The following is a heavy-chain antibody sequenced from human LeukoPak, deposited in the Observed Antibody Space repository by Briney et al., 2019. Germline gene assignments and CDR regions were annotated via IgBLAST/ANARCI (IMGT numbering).Heavy chain of an antibody. CDR3: ATEERYDSSGYY. Sequence: PSETLSLTCTVSGGSISSSSYYWGWLRQPPGKGLEWIGSIYYSGSTYYNPSLKSRVTISVDTSKNQFSLKLSSVTAADTAVYYCATEERYDSSGYYWGQGTLVTVSS. V-gene: IGHV4-39*02. CDR2: IYYSGST. J-gene: IGHJ4*02. D-gene: IGHD3-22*01. CDR1: GGSISSSSYY.